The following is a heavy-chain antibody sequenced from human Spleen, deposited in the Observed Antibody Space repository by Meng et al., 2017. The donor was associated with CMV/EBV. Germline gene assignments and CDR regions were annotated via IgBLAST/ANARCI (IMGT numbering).Heavy chain of an antibody. V-gene: IGHV3-21*01. CDR2: ISSSSSYI. D-gene: IGHD4-23*01. CDR1: GFTFGSYS. CDR3: ARDGGGNSEYYYYYGMDV. J-gene: IGHJ6*02. Sequence: GGSLRLSCAASGFTFGSYSMNWVRQAPGKGLEWVSSISSSSSYIYYADSVKGRFTISRDNAKNSLYLQMNSLRAEDTAVYYCARDGGGNSEYYYYYGMDVWGQGTTVTVSS.